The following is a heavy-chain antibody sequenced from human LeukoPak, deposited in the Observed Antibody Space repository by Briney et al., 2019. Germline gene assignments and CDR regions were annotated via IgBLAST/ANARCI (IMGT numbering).Heavy chain of an antibody. J-gene: IGHJ4*02. V-gene: IGHV4-39*01. D-gene: IGHD6-19*01. CDR2: IYYSGST. CDR3: ASLAG. CDR1: GGSISHNNW. Sequence: SETLSLTCAVSGGSISHNNWWTWVRQPPGKGLEWIGSIYYSGSTYYNPSFKSRVTISVDTSKNQFSLKLSSVTAADTAVYYCASLAGWGQGTLVTVSS.